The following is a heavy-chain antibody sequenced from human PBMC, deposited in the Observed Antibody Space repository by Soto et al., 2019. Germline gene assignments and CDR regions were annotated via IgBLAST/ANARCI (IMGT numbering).Heavy chain of an antibody. V-gene: IGHV4-39*01. CDR2: IYYSGST. Sequence: QLQLQESGPGLVKPSETLSLTCTVSGGSISSSSYYWGWIRQPPGKGLEWIGSIYYSGSTYYNPSLKSRVTISVDTSKNQFSLKLSSVTAADTAVYYCARLDMVRGVIRSHAWYYYGMDVWGQGTTVTVSS. CDR1: GGSISSSSYY. D-gene: IGHD3-10*01. CDR3: ARLDMVRGVIRSHAWYYYGMDV. J-gene: IGHJ6*02.